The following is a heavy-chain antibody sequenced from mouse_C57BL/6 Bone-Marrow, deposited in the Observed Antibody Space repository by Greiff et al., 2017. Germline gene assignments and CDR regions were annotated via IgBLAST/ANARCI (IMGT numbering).Heavy chain of an antibody. CDR1: GNTFTSDW. CDR3: AIGEIYYYGSSYDY. J-gene: IGHJ2*01. D-gene: IGHD1-1*01. V-gene: IGHV1-74*01. Sequence: QVQLQQPGAELVKPGASVKGSGKASGNTFTSDWRHWVKQRLGQGLEWIGGIHPSDSDTNYNQKFKGKATLTVDKSSSTAYMQLSSLTSEDSAVYYCAIGEIYYYGSSYDYWGQGTTLTVSS. CDR2: IHPSDSDT.